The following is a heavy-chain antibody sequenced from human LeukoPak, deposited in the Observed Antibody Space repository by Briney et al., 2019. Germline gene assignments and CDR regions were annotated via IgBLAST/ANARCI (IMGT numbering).Heavy chain of an antibody. Sequence: GALRLSCAASGFTFSSYSMNWVRQAPGKGLEWVSYISSSSTIYYADSVKGRFTISRDNAKNSLYLQMNSLRAEDTAVYYCARDFRFGGATQYFDYWGQGTLVTVSS. CDR3: ARDFRFGGATQYFDY. V-gene: IGHV3-48*01. CDR1: GFTFSSYS. CDR2: ISSSSTI. D-gene: IGHD3-16*01. J-gene: IGHJ4*02.